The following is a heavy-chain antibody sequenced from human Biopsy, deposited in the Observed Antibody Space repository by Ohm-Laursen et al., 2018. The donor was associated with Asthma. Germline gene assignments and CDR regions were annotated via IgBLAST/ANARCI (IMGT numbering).Heavy chain of an antibody. V-gene: IGHV4-34*01. J-gene: IGHJ6*02. CDR1: GGSFSSNY. CDR3: ARGSSSRLSQWELLVSGGKRAHSYYGMDV. Sequence: SDTLSLTCAVYGGSFSSNYWSWIRQTPGKGLEWLGDTHHSGYPKHHPSPRSRLTLSVDTSKNQFSLRLTSVTAADTAVYYCARGSSSRLSQWELLVSGGKRAHSYYGMDVWGQGTTVTVSS. D-gene: IGHD1-26*01. CDR2: THHSGYP.